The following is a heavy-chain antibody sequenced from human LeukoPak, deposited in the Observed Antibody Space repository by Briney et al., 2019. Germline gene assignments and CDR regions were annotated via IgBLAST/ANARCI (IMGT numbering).Heavy chain of an antibody. CDR3: AKVDSSSSHMDV. V-gene: IGHV3-11*04. J-gene: IGHJ6*03. CDR1: GFTFSDYY. D-gene: IGHD6-6*01. Sequence: PGGSLRLSCAASGFTFSDYYMSWIRQAPGKGLEWVSYISSSGSTICYADSVKGRFTISRDNAKNSLYLQMNSLRAEDTAVYYCAKVDSSSSHMDVWGKGTTVTVSS. CDR2: ISSSGSTI.